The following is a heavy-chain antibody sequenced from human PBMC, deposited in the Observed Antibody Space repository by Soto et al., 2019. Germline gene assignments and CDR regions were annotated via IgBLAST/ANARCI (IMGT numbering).Heavy chain of an antibody. V-gene: IGHV3-30*03. J-gene: IGHJ5*02. D-gene: IGHD6-13*01. CDR1: GFTFSSYG. Sequence: VGSLRLSCAASGFTFSSYGMHWVRQAPGKGLEWVAVISYDGSNKYYADSVKGRFTISRDNSKNTLYLQMNSLRAEDTAVYYCTRDASRDSSARGWFDPWGPGTLVTV. CDR2: ISYDGSNK. CDR3: TRDASRDSSARGWFDP.